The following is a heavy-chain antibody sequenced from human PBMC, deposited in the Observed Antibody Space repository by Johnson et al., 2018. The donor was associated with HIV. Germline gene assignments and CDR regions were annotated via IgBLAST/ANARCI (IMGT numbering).Heavy chain of an antibody. Sequence: VQLVESGGGLVQPGGSLRLSCAASGFTFSSYWMSWVRQAPGKGLEWVANIKQDGSEKYYVDSVKGRFTISRDNAKNSLYLKMISLRAEDMAVYYCARSRWADDAFDGWGQGTMVTVSS. V-gene: IGHV3-7*01. J-gene: IGHJ3*01. CDR1: GFTFSSYW. D-gene: IGHD1-26*01. CDR3: ARSRWADDAFDG. CDR2: IKQDGSEK.